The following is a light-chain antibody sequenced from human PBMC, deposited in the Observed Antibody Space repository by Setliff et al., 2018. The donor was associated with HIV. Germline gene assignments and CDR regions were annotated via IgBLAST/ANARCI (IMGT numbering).Light chain of an antibody. Sequence: QSALAQPASVSGSPGQSITISCSGTNSDIGSHDYVSWYQQHPGKAPKLIIFSVTYRPSGVSNRFSGSKSGNTASLTISGLQAEDEADYYCSSYTRTTTLVFGTGTKVTVL. V-gene: IGLV2-14*03. CDR1: NSDIGSHDY. J-gene: IGLJ1*01. CDR2: SVT. CDR3: SSYTRTTTLV.